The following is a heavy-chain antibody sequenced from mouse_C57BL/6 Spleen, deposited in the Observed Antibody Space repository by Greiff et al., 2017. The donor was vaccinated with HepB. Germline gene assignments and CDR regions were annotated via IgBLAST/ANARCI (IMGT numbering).Heavy chain of an antibody. D-gene: IGHD1-1*01. V-gene: IGHV1-26*01. CDR1: GYTFTDYY. CDR2: INPNNGGT. CDR3: APLTTGYAMDY. J-gene: IGHJ4*01. Sequence: EVQLQQSGPELVKPGASVKISCKASGYTFTDYYMNWVKQSHGKSLEWIGDINPNNGGTSYNQKFKGKATLTVDKSSSTAYMELRSLTSEDSAVYYCAPLTTGYAMDYWGQGTSVTVSS.